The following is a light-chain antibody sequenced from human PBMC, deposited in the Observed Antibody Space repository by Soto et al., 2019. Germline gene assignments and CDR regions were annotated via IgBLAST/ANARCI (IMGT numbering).Light chain of an antibody. CDR3: QQYVSIPLT. V-gene: IGKV3-20*01. J-gene: IGKJ4*01. Sequence: DIVMTQSPGTLSLSPGERATLSCRASQSVGTYLAWYQQKPGQAPRLLIYGASSRATGIPDRFSGSGSGTDFTLTISRLEPEDFAVYYCQQYVSIPLTFGGGTKV. CDR1: QSVGTY. CDR2: GAS.